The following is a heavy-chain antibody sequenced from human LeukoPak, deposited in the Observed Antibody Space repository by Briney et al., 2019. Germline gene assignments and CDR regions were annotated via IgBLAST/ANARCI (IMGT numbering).Heavy chain of an antibody. CDR1: GFALSNARMG. CDR3: ARIRGWGYDSSGYYTDFDY. D-gene: IGHD3-22*01. J-gene: IGHJ4*02. Sequence: GPRLVNPPETVTLTCTVTGFALSNARMGVSWIRQPPGKALEWLAPIFWNDEKSYSASLKSRLTISRHTSKSQVVLTMTNMDPVDTATYYCARIRGWGYDSSGYYTDFDYWGQGTLVTVSS. CDR2: IFWNDEK. V-gene: IGHV2-26*01.